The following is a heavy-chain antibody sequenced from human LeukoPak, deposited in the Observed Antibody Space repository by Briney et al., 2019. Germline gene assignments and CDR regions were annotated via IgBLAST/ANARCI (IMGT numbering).Heavy chain of an antibody. V-gene: IGHV3-20*04. Sequence: VQPGGSLRLSCAASGFTFDDYDMSWVRQAPGKGLEWVSGIYWNGGSTGYADSVKGRFTISRDNAKNSLYLQMNSLRAEDTALYYCARVRARWLQVGSDAFDIWGQGTMVTVSS. CDR2: IYWNGGST. CDR3: ARVRARWLQVGSDAFDI. D-gene: IGHD5-24*01. J-gene: IGHJ3*02. CDR1: GFTFDDYD.